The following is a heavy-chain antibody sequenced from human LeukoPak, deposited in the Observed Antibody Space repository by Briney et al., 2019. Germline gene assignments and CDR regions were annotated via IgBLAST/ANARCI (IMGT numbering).Heavy chain of an antibody. Sequence: QPGGSLRLSCAASGFTFSSYWMHWVRQAPGKGLVWVSRINSDGSSTSYADSVKGRFTISRDNAKNTLYLQMNSLRAEDTAVYYCARGIGLHGPYFDYWGQGTLVTVSS. J-gene: IGHJ4*02. CDR3: ARGIGLHGPYFDY. D-gene: IGHD2/OR15-2a*01. CDR2: INSDGSST. CDR1: GFTFSSYW. V-gene: IGHV3-74*01.